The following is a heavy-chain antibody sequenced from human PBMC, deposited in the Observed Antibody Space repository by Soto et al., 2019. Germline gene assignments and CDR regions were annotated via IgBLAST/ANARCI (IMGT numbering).Heavy chain of an antibody. CDR2: IYYTGST. D-gene: IGHD3-3*01. J-gene: IGHJ6*02. V-gene: IGHV4-59*01. Sequence: SSETRSLTCIVSGGSISSNYWSWIRQPPGKGLEWIGYIYYTGSTNFNPSLKNRVIISVDTSKNQFSLKLSSVTAADTAVYYCARSYPNTIFGVVPSRGLDVWGQGTKVTVSS. CDR3: ARSYPNTIFGVVPSRGLDV. CDR1: GGSISSNY.